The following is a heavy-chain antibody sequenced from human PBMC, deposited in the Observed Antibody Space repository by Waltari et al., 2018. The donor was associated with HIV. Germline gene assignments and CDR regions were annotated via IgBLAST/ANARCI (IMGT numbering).Heavy chain of an antibody. Sequence: QLQLQESGPGLVKPSETLSLTCTVSGGSISSSSYYWGWIRQPPGKGLEWIGSIYYSGSTYYNPSLKSRVTISVDTSKNQFSLKLSSVTAADTAVYYCARDHRPLFHYGVKTNWFDPWGQGTLVTVSS. V-gene: IGHV4-39*07. J-gene: IGHJ5*02. CDR1: GGSISSSSYY. D-gene: IGHD4-17*01. CDR2: IYYSGST. CDR3: ARDHRPLFHYGVKTNWFDP.